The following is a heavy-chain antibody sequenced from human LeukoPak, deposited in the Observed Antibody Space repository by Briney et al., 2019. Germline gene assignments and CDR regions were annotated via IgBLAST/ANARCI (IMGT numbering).Heavy chain of an antibody. CDR2: ISSDGSIK. CDR1: GFTFSSYG. J-gene: IGHJ4*02. V-gene: IGHV3-30*18. CDR3: VKDGHNNGYHFDY. D-gene: IGHD3-22*01. Sequence: GGSLRLSRTASGFTFSSYGMHWVRQAPGQGLEWVAIISSDGSIKYSADSVEGRFTISRDNSKNTLYLQMNSLRAEDTAVYYCVKDGHNNGYHFDYWGQGSLVTASS.